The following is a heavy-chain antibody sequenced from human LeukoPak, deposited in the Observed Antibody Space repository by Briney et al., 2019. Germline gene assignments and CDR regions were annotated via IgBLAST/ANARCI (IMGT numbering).Heavy chain of an antibody. V-gene: IGHV3-21*01. D-gene: IGHD3-10*01. CDR2: ISGSSSYI. Sequence: GGSLRLSCAASGFTFSSYSVNWVRQAPGKGLEWVSSISGSSSYIDYADSVKGRFTISRDNAKNSLYLQMSSLRAEDTAVHYCARDRNYYDSGRGFDPWGQGTLVTVSS. CDR1: GFTFSSYS. CDR3: ARDRNYYDSGRGFDP. J-gene: IGHJ5*02.